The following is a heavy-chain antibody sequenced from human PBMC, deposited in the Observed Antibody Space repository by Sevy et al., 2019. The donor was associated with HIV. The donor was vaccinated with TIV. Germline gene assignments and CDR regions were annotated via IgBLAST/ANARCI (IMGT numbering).Heavy chain of an antibody. Sequence: SETLSLTCTVSGASISSYFWTWIRQTPGKGLEWIGYIDYSGSTNYNPSTNYNPSLKGRLTMSVDTSKNQFSLRLSSMTAADTAVYYCATQFKGGDGYRSNGVDVWGQGTTVTVSS. CDR2: IDYSGST. CDR3: ATQFKGGDGYRSNGVDV. J-gene: IGHJ6*02. D-gene: IGHD3-16*01. CDR1: GASISSYF. V-gene: IGHV4-59*01.